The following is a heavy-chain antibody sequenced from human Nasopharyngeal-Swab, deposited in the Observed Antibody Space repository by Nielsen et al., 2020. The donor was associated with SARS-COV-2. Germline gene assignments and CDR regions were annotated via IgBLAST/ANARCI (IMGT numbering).Heavy chain of an antibody. CDR3: ARDESYYYYYGMDV. CDR2: ISYDGSNK. J-gene: IGHJ6*02. Sequence: PGKGLEWVAVISYDGSNKYYADSVKGRFTISRDNSKNSLYLQMNSLRAEDTAVYYCARDESYYYYYGMDVWGQGTTVTVSS. V-gene: IGHV3-33*05.